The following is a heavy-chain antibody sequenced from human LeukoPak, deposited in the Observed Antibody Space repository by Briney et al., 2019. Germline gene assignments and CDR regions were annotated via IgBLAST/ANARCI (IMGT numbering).Heavy chain of an antibody. CDR1: GFTFSSYA. J-gene: IGHJ5*02. D-gene: IGHD1-7*01. CDR2: ISGNAGST. CDR3: AKDRTGNYPNWFDP. V-gene: IGHV3-23*01. Sequence: GGSLRLSCAASGFTFSSYAMSWVRQAPGKGLEWVSTISGNAGSTFYADSVKGRFTISRDKSKNTLYLQMNSLRAEDTAVYYCAKDRTGNYPNWFDPWGQGTLVTVSS.